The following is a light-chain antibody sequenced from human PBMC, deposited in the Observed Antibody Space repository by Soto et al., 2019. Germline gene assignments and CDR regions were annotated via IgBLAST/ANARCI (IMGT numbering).Light chain of an antibody. V-gene: IGKV3-15*01. J-gene: IGKJ4*01. CDR2: GAS. CDR3: QQYSNWPLT. Sequence: IVMTQSPVTLSLSLVEGDTLSCRPSQSVTNSYLAWYQQEPGQAPRLLIFGASTRAAGIPARFSGSGSGTEFTLTISSLQSEDFAVYYCQQYSNWPLTFGGGTKVDIK. CDR1: QSVTNSY.